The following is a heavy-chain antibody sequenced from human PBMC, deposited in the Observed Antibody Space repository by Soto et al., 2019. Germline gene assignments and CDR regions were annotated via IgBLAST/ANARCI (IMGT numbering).Heavy chain of an antibody. D-gene: IGHD3-22*01. Sequence: PSETLSLTCTVSGGSISSRNYYWGWIRQPPGKGLEWIASIFYSGNDFYNPSLNSRVTMSVDTSKNQFSLKLRSVTAADTAVYYCARQTKDYYDSSGYCLTWGQGILVTVSS. J-gene: IGHJ5*02. CDR1: GGSISSRNYY. CDR2: IFYSGND. V-gene: IGHV4-39*01. CDR3: ARQTKDYYDSSGYCLT.